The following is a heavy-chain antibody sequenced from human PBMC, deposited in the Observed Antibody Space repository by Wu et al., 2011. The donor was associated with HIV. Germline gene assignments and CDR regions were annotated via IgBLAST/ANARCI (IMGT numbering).Heavy chain of an antibody. D-gene: IGHD3-10*02. Sequence: QVQLVQSGAEVKNPGASVKVSCKASGYSFTSYYMHWVRQAPGQGLEWMGIINPSGGSTTYAQKFQGRVTMTRDTSTSIVFMELSSLRSEDTAVYYCAREPPIYGRGGYFDYWGPGTLVTVSS. CDR1: GYSFTSYY. V-gene: IGHV1-46*01. J-gene: IGHJ4*03. CDR3: AREPPIYGRGGYFDY. CDR2: INPSGGST.